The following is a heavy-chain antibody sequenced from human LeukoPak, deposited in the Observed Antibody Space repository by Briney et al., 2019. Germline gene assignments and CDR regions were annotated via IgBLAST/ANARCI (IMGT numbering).Heavy chain of an antibody. CDR1: GFTFNSYS. V-gene: IGHV3-48*01. Sequence: GGSLRLSCAASGFTFNSYSMNWLRQAPGQGLEWVSYISSSSSTIYYADSVKGRFTISRDNAKNSLYLQMISLKAQDTAVYNCARATVVKAPDYWRETTLVTVPS. CDR2: ISSSSSTI. J-gene: IGHJ4*02. CDR3: ARATVVKAPDY. D-gene: IGHD4-23*01.